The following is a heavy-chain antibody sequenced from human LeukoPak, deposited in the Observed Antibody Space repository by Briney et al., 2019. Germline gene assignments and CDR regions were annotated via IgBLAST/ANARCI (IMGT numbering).Heavy chain of an antibody. D-gene: IGHD3-10*01. CDR3: AHKGRGSGSYNM. CDR1: GFSLSTTGVG. Sequence: SGPTLVNPTQTLTLTCTFSGFSLSTTGVGVGWIRQSPGKALEWLAVNYWNDDKSYSPSLKSRLTITKDTSKNQVVLIMTNMDPVDTATYYCAHKGRGSGSYNMWGQGTLVTVSS. J-gene: IGHJ4*02. CDR2: NYWNDDK. V-gene: IGHV2-5*01.